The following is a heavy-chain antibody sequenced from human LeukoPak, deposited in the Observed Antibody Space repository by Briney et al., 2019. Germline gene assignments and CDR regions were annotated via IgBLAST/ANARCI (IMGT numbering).Heavy chain of an antibody. Sequence: GRSLRLSCAASGFTFSSYAMHWVRQAPGKGLEWVSYISSSSSTKYYADSVKGRFTISRDNAKNSLYLQMNGLRAEDTAVYYCARDRLFTDYLFDYWGQGTLVTVSS. J-gene: IGHJ4*02. D-gene: IGHD4-11*01. CDR2: ISSSSSTK. CDR1: GFTFSSYA. CDR3: ARDRLFTDYLFDY. V-gene: IGHV3-48*04.